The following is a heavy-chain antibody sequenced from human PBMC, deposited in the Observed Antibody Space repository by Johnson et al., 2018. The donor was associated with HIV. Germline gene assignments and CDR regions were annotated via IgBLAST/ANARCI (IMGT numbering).Heavy chain of an antibody. CDR3: ARDPSPIVGATYAFDI. D-gene: IGHD1-26*01. V-gene: IGHV3-53*01. CDR2: IYSGGRP. Sequence: VQLVESGGGLIQPGGSLRLSCAASGFTVSSNYMSWVRQAPGKGLEWVSVIYSGGRPYYADSVKGRFAISRDNSKNTLYLQMKSLRAEDTAVYYCARDPSPIVGATYAFDIWGQGTMVTVSS. J-gene: IGHJ3*02. CDR1: GFTVSSNY.